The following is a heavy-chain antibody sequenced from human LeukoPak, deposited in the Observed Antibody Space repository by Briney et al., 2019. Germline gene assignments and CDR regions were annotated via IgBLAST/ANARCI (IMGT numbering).Heavy chain of an antibody. Sequence: PSETLSLTCAVSGGSISSSNWWSWVRQPPGKGLEWIGEIYHSGSTNYNPSLKSRITISVDKSKNQFSLKLNSVTAADTAVYYCARISVTLYNWFDPWGQGTLVTVSS. V-gene: IGHV4-4*02. D-gene: IGHD4-17*01. CDR3: ARISVTLYNWFDP. CDR2: IYHSGST. J-gene: IGHJ5*02. CDR1: GGSISSSNW.